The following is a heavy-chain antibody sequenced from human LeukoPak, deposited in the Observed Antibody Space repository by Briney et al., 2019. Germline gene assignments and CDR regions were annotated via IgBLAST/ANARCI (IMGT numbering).Heavy chain of an antibody. CDR3: AKYGRDYDILTGSDY. Sequence: GGTLRLSCAASGFTFSSYGMSWVRQAPGKGLEWVSAISGSGGSTYYADSVKGRFTISRDNSKNTLYLQMNSLRAEDTAVYYCAKYGRDYDILTGSDYWGQGTLVTVSS. J-gene: IGHJ4*02. D-gene: IGHD3-9*01. CDR2: ISGSGGST. V-gene: IGHV3-23*01. CDR1: GFTFSSYG.